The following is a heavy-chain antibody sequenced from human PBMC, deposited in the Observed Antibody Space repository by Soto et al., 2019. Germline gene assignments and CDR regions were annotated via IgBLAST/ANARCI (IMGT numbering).Heavy chain of an antibody. V-gene: IGHV3-7*02. CDR1: GFTFSNYW. CDR3: AITMVWGATSDYYYGIDV. Sequence: PGGSLRLSCAASGFTFSNYWMSWVRQAPGRGLEWVANIKEAGSEKYYVDSVKGRFTISRDNAKNSLYLQMNSLRAEDTAVYYCAITMVWGATSDYYYGIDVWGQGTTVTVSS. J-gene: IGHJ6*02. D-gene: IGHD3-10*01. CDR2: IKEAGSEK.